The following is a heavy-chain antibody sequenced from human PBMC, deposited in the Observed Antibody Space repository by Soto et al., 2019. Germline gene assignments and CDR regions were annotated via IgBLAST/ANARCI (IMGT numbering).Heavy chain of an antibody. Sequence: QVQLQESGPGLVKPSQTLSLTCTVPGGSISSGDYYWMWIRQPPGKGLVWIGYIYYSGRTNYNPSLSSRVTISGDTSKNQSSLNLSSVTAEDTAVYYCARIVESDYTIEFELWGRGTLVTVSS. J-gene: IGHJ2*01. CDR3: ARIVESDYTIEFEL. CDR1: GGSISSGDYY. D-gene: IGHD3-3*01. CDR2: IYYSGRT. V-gene: IGHV4-30-4*01.